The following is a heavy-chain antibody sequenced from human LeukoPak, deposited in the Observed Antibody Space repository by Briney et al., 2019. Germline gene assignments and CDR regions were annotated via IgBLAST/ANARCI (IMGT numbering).Heavy chain of an antibody. Sequence: ASVKVSCKSSGYSFTDYFIHWVRQAPGQGPEWMGCINTYSGGARYAQKFKGWVSLTRDTSSDTAFMELSSLRSDATAIYYCARDFLGRSNGGSNYFGMGVWGQGTTVTVSS. J-gene: IGHJ6*01. D-gene: IGHD2-15*01. V-gene: IGHV1-2*04. CDR3: ARDFLGRSNGGSNYFGMGV. CDR1: GYSFTDYF. CDR2: INTYSGGA.